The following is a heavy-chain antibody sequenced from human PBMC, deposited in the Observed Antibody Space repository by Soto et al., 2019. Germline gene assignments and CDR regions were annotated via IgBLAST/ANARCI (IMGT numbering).Heavy chain of an antibody. D-gene: IGHD5-12*01. J-gene: IGHJ4*02. Sequence: QVQLVQSGAEVKKPGSSVKVSCKASGGTFSSYTISWVRQAPGKGLEWMGRIIPILGIANYAQNVQGRVTITADKSTSTAYMELSSLRSEDTAVYYCARDPSGYDLPAYWGQGTLVTVSS. CDR3: ARDPSGYDLPAY. CDR1: GGTFSSYT. CDR2: IIPILGIA. V-gene: IGHV1-69*08.